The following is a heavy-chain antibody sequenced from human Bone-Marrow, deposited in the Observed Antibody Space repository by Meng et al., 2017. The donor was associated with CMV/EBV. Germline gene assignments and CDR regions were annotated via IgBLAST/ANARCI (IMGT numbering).Heavy chain of an antibody. CDR1: YY. D-gene: IGHD3-10*01. J-gene: IGHJ6*02. Sequence: YYWSWIRQHPGKGLEWIGEINHSGSTNYNPSLKSRVTISVDTSKNQFSLKLSSVAAADTAVYYCARSVMVRGVIITTPYYYYGMDVWGQGTTVTVSS. CDR2: INHSGST. V-gene: IGHV4-34*01. CDR3: ARSVMVRGVIITTPYYYYGMDV.